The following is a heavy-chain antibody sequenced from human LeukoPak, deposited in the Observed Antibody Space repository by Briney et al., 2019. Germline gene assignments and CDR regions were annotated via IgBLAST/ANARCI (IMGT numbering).Heavy chain of an antibody. D-gene: IGHD5-12*01. CDR1: GYSISSGYY. Sequence: PSETLSLTCTVSGYSISSGYYWGWIRQPPGKGLEWIGYIYYSGSTNYNPSLKSRVTISVDTSKNQFSLKLSSVTAADTAVYYCARAPRYSGYSAFDYWGQGTLVTVSS. V-gene: IGHV4-61*01. J-gene: IGHJ4*02. CDR3: ARAPRYSGYSAFDY. CDR2: IYYSGST.